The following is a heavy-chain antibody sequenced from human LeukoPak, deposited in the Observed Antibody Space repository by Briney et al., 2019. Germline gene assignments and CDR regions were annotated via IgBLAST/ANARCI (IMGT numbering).Heavy chain of an antibody. CDR1: GFTFSDYY. Sequence: GGSLRLSCAASGFTFSDYYMIWIRQAPGKGLEWVSYISSIGSTIYYADSVKGRFTISRDNAKNSLYLQMNSLRAEDTAVYYCARSGLAAAGTPFDYWGQGTLVTVSS. CDR2: ISSIGSTI. D-gene: IGHD6-13*01. CDR3: ARSGLAAAGTPFDY. V-gene: IGHV3-11*01. J-gene: IGHJ4*02.